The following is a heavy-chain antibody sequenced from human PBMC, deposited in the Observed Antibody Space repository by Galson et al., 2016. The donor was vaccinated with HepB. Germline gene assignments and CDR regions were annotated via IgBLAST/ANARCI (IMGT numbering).Heavy chain of an antibody. CDR3: AKLDCGRDCPRDD. CDR2: ISYDGGDK. D-gene: IGHD2-21*02. CDR1: GFTFSRYG. J-gene: IGHJ4*02. V-gene: IGHV3-30-3*02. Sequence: SLRLSCAASGFTFSRYGMHWVRQAPGKGLEWVAVISYDGGDKHYGDSVKGRFTVSRDNAKNTLFLQMNSLRVEDTAVYYCAKLDCGRDCPRDDWGQGTQVTVS.